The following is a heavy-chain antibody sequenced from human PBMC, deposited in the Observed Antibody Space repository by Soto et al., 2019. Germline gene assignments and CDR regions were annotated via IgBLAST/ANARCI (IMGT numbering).Heavy chain of an antibody. Sequence: QVQLVQSGAEVKKPGSSVKVSCKASGGTFSSYTISWVRQAPGQGLEWMGRIIPILGIANYAQKFQGRVTITADKSTSTAYMELSSLRSEDTAVYYCATDSGYDLRSQVWGQGTLVTVSS. D-gene: IGHD5-12*01. CDR3: ATDSGYDLRSQV. V-gene: IGHV1-69*02. CDR2: IIPILGIA. CDR1: GGTFSSYT. J-gene: IGHJ4*02.